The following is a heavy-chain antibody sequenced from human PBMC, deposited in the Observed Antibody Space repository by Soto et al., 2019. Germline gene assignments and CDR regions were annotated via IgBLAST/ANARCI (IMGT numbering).Heavy chain of an antibody. CDR3: TTTWSRGYP. V-gene: IGHV3-73*01. CDR2: IRNTANNYAT. J-gene: IGHJ5*02. Sequence: EVQLVESGGDLVQPGGSLRLSCAASGFIFSGSVMHWVRQASGTGLEWVGGIRNTANNYATAYAATVRGRFTNSRDDSKNTAYLQMNSVKTEDTAVYYCTTTWSRGYPWGQGTLVTVSS. D-gene: IGHD3-22*01. CDR1: GFIFSGSV.